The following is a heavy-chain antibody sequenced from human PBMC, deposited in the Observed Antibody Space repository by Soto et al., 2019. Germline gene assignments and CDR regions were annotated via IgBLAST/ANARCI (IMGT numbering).Heavy chain of an antibody. CDR2: IKSETDGGTT. CDR3: AAMKTY. J-gene: IGHJ4*02. Sequence: SGGSLRLSCAASGFNFKNAWMNWVRQAPGKGLEWVGRIKSETDGGTTDYAAPVKGRFTISRDDSKSTLFLQMNSLKTEDTGVYYCAAMKTYWGQGTPVTVSS. V-gene: IGHV3-15*07. CDR1: GFNFKNAW. D-gene: IGHD3-16*01.